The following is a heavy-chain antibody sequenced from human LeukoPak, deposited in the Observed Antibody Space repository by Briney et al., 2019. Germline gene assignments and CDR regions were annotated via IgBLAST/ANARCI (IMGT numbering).Heavy chain of an antibody. CDR3: ARNLKAGTWGNWFDP. CDR2: IYYSGST. V-gene: IGHV4-59*01. J-gene: IGHJ5*02. CDR1: GGSISSYY. D-gene: IGHD6-19*01. Sequence: PSETLSLTCTVSGGSISSYYWSWIRQPPGKGLEWIGYIYYSGSTNYNPSLKSRVTISVDTSENQFSLKLSSVTAADTAVYYCARNLKAGTWGNWFDPWGQGTLVTVSS.